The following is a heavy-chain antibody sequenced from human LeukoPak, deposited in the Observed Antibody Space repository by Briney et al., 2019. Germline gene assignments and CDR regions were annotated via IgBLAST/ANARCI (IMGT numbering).Heavy chain of an antibody. CDR2: IYYSGST. D-gene: IGHD2/OR15-2a*01. J-gene: IGHJ5*02. CDR1: GGSISSGGYS. Sequence: PSETLSLTCAVSGGSISSGGYSWSWIRQPPGKGLEWIGYIYYSGSTNYNPSLKSRVTISVDTSKNQFSLKLSSVTAADTAVYYCARDSSTVFDPWGQGTLVTVSP. V-gene: IGHV4-61*08. CDR3: ARDSSTVFDP.